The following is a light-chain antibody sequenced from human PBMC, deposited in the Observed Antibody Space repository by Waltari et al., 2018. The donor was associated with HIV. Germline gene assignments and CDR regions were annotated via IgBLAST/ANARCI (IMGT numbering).Light chain of an antibody. J-gene: IGLJ2*01. CDR3: GTWDRSLSGAV. V-gene: IGLV1-51*01. Sequence: QSVLTQPPSVSAAPGTKVIIPCSGSSPNLGNGFVSWYRHRPGAAPKLLIYDNNKRPSGISDRFSGSKSGTSATLGITGLQTGDEGDYYCGTWDRSLSGAVFGGGTKLTVL. CDR1: SPNLGNGF. CDR2: DNN.